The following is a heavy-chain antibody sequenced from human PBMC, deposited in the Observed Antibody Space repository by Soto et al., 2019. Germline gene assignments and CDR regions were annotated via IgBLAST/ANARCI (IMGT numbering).Heavy chain of an antibody. V-gene: IGHV3-15*07. CDR2: IKSKAHGGTT. J-gene: IGHJ4*02. D-gene: IGHD3-22*01. CDR3: ASYRDSSGLRRYDY. Sequence: EVQLEESGGGLIKPGESLTLSCAASDFILSDAWMKWVRQAPGKGLEWVGRIKSKAHGGTTDYAAPLKGRFTILRDDSKTTLYLQMNSLQNEDTAMDYCASYRDSSGLRRYDYWGQGALVTVSS. CDR1: DFILSDAW.